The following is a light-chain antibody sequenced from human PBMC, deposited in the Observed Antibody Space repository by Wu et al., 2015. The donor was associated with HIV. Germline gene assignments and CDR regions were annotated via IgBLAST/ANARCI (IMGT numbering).Light chain of an antibody. J-gene: IGKJ3*01. CDR1: QSVSSSY. V-gene: IGKV3-20*01. CDR2: SAS. Sequence: EIVLTQSPGTLSLSPGERATLSCRANQSVSSSYLAWYQQRPGQAPRLLIYSASVRATGIPARFSGRGSGTDFTLTISRLEPEDFAMYYCQHYGSSPRLFTFGPGTKVDIK. CDR3: QHYGSSPRLFT.